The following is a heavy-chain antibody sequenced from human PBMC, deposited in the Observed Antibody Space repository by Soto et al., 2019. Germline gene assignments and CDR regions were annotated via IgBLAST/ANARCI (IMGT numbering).Heavy chain of an antibody. CDR1: GFSLSTSGVG. CDR2: IYWDDDK. Sequence: QITLKESGPTLVKPTQTLTLTCTFSGFSLSTSGVGVGWIRQPPGKALEWLALIYWDDDKRYSPSLKSRLTITKDTYKNQVVLTMTNMDPVDTATYYCAHRGIVATIAGHFDYWGQGTLVTVSS. V-gene: IGHV2-5*02. J-gene: IGHJ4*02. D-gene: IGHD5-12*01. CDR3: AHRGIVATIAGHFDY.